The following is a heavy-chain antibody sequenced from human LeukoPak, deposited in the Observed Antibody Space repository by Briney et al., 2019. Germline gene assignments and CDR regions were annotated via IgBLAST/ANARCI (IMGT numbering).Heavy chain of an antibody. D-gene: IGHD4/OR15-4a*01. Sequence: GGSLRLSCAASGFTFDNYAMNWVRQAPGKGLEWVLGISGSGVNAYYADSVKGRFTISRDNSKNTLYLQLNSLRGEDTAIYYCARDTSCNYGAHAMDVWGQGTTVTVSS. CDR3: ARDTSCNYGAHAMDV. J-gene: IGHJ6*02. V-gene: IGHV3-23*01. CDR2: ISGSGVNA. CDR1: GFTFDNYA.